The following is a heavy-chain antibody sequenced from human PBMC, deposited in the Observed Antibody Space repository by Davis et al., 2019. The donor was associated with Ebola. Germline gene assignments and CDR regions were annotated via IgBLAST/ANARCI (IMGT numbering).Heavy chain of an antibody. Sequence: SVKVSCKASGGTFSSYAISWVRQAPGQGLEWMGRIIPILGTANYAQKFQGRVTITADESTSTAYMELSSLRSEDTAVYYCATDPSGYGMDVWGQGTTVTVSS. CDR3: ATDPSGYGMDV. J-gene: IGHJ6*02. V-gene: IGHV1-69*11. CDR1: GGTFSSYA. D-gene: IGHD3-10*01. CDR2: IIPILGTA.